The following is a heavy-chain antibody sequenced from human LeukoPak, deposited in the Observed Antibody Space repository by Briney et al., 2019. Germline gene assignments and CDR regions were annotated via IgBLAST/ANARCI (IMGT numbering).Heavy chain of an antibody. Sequence: GASVKVSCKASGYTFTSYGISWVRQAPGQGLEWMGWISAYNGNTGYAQKFQGRVTITRNTSISTAYMELSSLRSEDTAVYYCARGSMQDQLLWFGVIRRVLFDYWGQGTLVTVSS. CDR1: GYTFTSYG. V-gene: IGHV1-8*03. D-gene: IGHD3-10*01. J-gene: IGHJ4*02. CDR2: ISAYNGNT. CDR3: ARGSMQDQLLWFGVIRRVLFDY.